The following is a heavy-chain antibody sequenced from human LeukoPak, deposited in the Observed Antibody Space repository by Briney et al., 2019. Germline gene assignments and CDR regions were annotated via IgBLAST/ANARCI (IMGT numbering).Heavy chain of an antibody. J-gene: IGHJ4*02. V-gene: IGHV3-74*01. CDR3: ARDPSYSENLDY. D-gene: IGHD1-26*01. CDR1: GFTFSSYG. Sequence: GGSLRLSCAASGFTFSSYGMSWVRQAPGKGLVWVSRINSDGSSTTYADSVNGRFTISRDNAKNTLYLQMDSLRAEDTAVYYCARDPSYSENLDYWGQGTLVTVSS. CDR2: INSDGSST.